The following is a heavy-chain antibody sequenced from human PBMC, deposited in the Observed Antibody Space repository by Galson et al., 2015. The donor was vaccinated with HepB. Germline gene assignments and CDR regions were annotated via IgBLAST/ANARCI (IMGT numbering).Heavy chain of an antibody. D-gene: IGHD2-2*01. V-gene: IGHV4-39*07. Sequence: ETLSLTCTVSGGSISSSSYYWGWIRQPPGKGLEWIGSIYYSGSTYYNPSLKSRVTISVDTSKNQFSLKLSSVTAADTAVYYCARGGGVVPAVFAYWGQGTLVTVSS. J-gene: IGHJ4*02. CDR1: GGSISSSSYY. CDR2: IYYSGST. CDR3: ARGGGVVPAVFAY.